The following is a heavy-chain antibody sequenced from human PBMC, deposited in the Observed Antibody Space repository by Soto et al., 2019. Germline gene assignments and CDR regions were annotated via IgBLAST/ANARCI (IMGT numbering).Heavy chain of an antibody. V-gene: IGHV1-2*02. Sequence: ASVKVSCKASGYTFTGYYMHWVRQAPGQGLEWMGWINPNSGGTNYAQKFQGRVTMTRDTSISTAYMELSRLRSDDTAVYYCASSQYCSGGSCYSLLGYYYYYGMDVWGQGTTGTVSS. CDR3: ASSQYCSGGSCYSLLGYYYYYGMDV. J-gene: IGHJ6*02. D-gene: IGHD2-15*01. CDR1: GYTFTGYY. CDR2: INPNSGGT.